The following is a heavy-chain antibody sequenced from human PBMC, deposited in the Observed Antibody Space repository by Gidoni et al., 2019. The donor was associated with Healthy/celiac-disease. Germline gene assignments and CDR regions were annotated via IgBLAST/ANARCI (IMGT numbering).Heavy chain of an antibody. V-gene: IGHV3-48*03. CDR1: GFTFSSYE. D-gene: IGHD3-16*01. CDR3: AREGGLLIRLPSYFDY. J-gene: IGHJ4*02. Sequence: EVQLVESGGGLVQPGGSLRLSCAASGFTFSSYEMNWVRQAPGKGLEWVSYISSSGSTIYYADSVKGRFTISRDNAKNSLYLQMNSLRAEDTAVYYCAREGGLLIRLPSYFDYWGQGTLVTVSS. CDR2: ISSSGSTI.